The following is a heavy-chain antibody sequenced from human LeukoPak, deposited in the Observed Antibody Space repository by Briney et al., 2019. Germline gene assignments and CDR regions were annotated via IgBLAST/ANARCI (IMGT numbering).Heavy chain of an antibody. D-gene: IGHD1-26*01. J-gene: IGHJ4*02. Sequence: SETLSLTCTVSGVSVSSRSYYWRWILQPPGKRLEWIGYCYYSGITNYNPSLKSRVTMSVDTSKNQFSLKLTSVTAADTAVYYCARDQDGATFLDYWGQGALVTVSS. CDR3: ARDQDGATFLDY. CDR2: CYYSGIT. V-gene: IGHV4-61*01. CDR1: GVSVSSRSYY.